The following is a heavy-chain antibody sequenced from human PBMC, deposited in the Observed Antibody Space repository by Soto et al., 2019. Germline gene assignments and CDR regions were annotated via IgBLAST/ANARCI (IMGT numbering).Heavy chain of an antibody. V-gene: IGHV4-39*01. CDR1: GGSISSSSYY. Sequence: TSETLSLTCTVSGGSISSSSYYWGWIRQPPGKGLEWIGSIYYSGSTYYNPSLKSRVTISVDTSKNQFSLKLSSVTAADTAVYYCAVGYCSSTSCPIVDYWGQGTLVTVSS. CDR3: AVGYCSSTSCPIVDY. D-gene: IGHD2-2*01. CDR2: IYYSGST. J-gene: IGHJ4*02.